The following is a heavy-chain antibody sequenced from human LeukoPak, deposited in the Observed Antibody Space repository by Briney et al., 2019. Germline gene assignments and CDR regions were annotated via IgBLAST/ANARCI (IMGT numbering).Heavy chain of an antibody. CDR3: ARGYYDSRGYSNTFDI. CDR2: INYSGNT. J-gene: IGHJ3*02. Sequence: SETLSLTCAVSGASISSFYWSWIRQPPGKGLEWIGYINYSGNTKYNPSLESRVTISVDASNNQFSLRLSSVTAADTAFYYCARGYYDSRGYSNTFDIWGQGTLVTVSS. D-gene: IGHD3-22*01. V-gene: IGHV4-59*01. CDR1: GASISSFY.